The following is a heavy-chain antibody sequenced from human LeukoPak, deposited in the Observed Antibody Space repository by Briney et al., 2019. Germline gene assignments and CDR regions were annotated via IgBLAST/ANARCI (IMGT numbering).Heavy chain of an antibody. D-gene: IGHD2-21*02. J-gene: IGHJ4*02. Sequence: ASVKVSCKASGYTFTSYDIQWVRQAPGQGLEWMGIISPSDGSTTYAQKFQARVTMTRGTSTSTVYMELSSLRSEDTAVYFCARGASDFYFDYWGQGTLVTVSS. V-gene: IGHV1-46*01. CDR1: GYTFTSYD. CDR3: ARGASDFYFDY. CDR2: ISPSDGST.